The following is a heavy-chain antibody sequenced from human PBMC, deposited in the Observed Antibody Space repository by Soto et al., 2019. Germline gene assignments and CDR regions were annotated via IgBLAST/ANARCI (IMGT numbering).Heavy chain of an antibody. J-gene: IGHJ4*02. CDR3: AKFHADYYGSGSYPDY. CDR2: ISGSGGST. Sequence: ESGGGLVQPGGSLRLSCAASGFTFSSYAMSWVRQAPGKGLEWVSAISGSGGSTYYADSVKGRFTISRDNSKNTLYLQMNSLSAEDTAVYYCAKFHADYYGSGSYPDYWGQGTLVTVSS. CDR1: GFTFSSYA. V-gene: IGHV3-23*01. D-gene: IGHD3-10*01.